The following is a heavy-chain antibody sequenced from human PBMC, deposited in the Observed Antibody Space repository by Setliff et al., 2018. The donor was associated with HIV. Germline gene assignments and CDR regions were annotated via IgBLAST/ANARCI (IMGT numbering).Heavy chain of an antibody. CDR1: GGSISSNY. D-gene: IGHD2-15*01. Sequence: PSETLSLTCTVSGGSISSNYWSWMRQPPGKGLEWIGHIYDSGSTNYNPSLKSRVTISVDTSRNQFSLNLSSVTAADTAVYYCARFPLLHKNAFDIWGQGTMVTVSS. J-gene: IGHJ3*02. V-gene: IGHV4-59*01. CDR3: ARFPLLHKNAFDI. CDR2: IYDSGST.